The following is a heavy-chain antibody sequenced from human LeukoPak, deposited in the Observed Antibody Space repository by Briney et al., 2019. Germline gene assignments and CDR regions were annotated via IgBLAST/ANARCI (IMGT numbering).Heavy chain of an antibody. D-gene: IGHD1-26*01. CDR3: AKWELYSGFYYIDY. CDR2: ISSSGSTI. J-gene: IGHJ4*02. CDR1: GFTFSDYY. V-gene: IGHV3-11*04. Sequence: PGGSLRLSCAASGFTFSDYYMSWIRQAPGKGLEWVSYISSSGSTIYYADSVKGRFTISRDNAKNSLYLQMNSLRAEDTAVYYCAKWELYSGFYYIDYWGQGTLDTVSS.